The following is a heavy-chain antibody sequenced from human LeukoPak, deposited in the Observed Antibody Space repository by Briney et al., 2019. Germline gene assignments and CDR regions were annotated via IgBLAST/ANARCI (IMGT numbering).Heavy chain of an antibody. CDR2: ISSSSSYI. V-gene: IGHV3-21*01. CDR3: ARDRVVPAAIYAFDI. Sequence: GGSLRLSCAASGFTFSSYSMNWVRQAPGKGLEWVSSISSSSSYIYYADSVKGRFTISRDNAKNSLYLQMNSLGAEDTAVYYCARDRVVPAAIYAFDIWGQGTMVTVSS. CDR1: GFTFSSYS. D-gene: IGHD2-2*02. J-gene: IGHJ3*02.